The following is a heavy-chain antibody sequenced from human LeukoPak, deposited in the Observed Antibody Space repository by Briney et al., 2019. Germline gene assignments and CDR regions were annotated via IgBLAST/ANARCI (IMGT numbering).Heavy chain of an antibody. D-gene: IGHD1-26*01. V-gene: IGHV4-59*08. CDR3: ATRGSYFNGFDY. CDR1: RGSISGYY. J-gene: IGHJ4*02. Sequence: SETLSLTCTVSRGSISGYYWSWIRQPPGKGPEWIGYVYYSRSTNYNPSLKSRVTISVDTSKKQFSLKLRSVTAADTAVYYCATRGSYFNGFDYWGQGTLVTVSS. CDR2: VYYSRST.